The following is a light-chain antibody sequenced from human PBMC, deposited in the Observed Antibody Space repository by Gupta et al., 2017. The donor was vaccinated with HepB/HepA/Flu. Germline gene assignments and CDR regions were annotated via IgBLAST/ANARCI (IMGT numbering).Light chain of an antibody. J-gene: IGKJ5*01. CDR3: QQSDSTPVT. CDR1: QTISSY. Sequence: IQITHSPSSLSASVGDRVTITCRASQTISSYLNWYQQKPGKAPKLLIYATSRVQSGLPSRFSSSWSAADITLTISRQPPEDFANYCCQQSDSTPVTFGQGTRLEIK. CDR2: ATS. V-gene: IGKV1-39*01.